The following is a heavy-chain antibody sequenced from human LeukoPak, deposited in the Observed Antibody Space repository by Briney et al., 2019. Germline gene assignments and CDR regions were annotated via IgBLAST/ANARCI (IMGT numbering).Heavy chain of an antibody. CDR3: AGFVG. CDR2: ISSNGLST. Sequence: GGSLRLSCAASGFSFSLYPMHWVRQAPGKGLEYVSAISSNGLSTYHADSVRGRFTISRDNSKNTLYLQMGSLRAEDMAVYFCAGFVGWGQGTLVTVSS. V-gene: IGHV3-64*02. J-gene: IGHJ4*02. CDR1: GFSFSLYP.